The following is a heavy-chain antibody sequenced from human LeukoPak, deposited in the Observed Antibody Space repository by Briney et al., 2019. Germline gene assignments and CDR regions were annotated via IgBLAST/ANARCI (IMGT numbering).Heavy chain of an antibody. D-gene: IGHD6-13*01. J-gene: IGHJ4*02. V-gene: IGHV3-23*01. Sequence: GESLKISCAASGFTFSNYAMSWVRQAPGKGLEWVSAISGSGGSTYYADSVKGRFTISRDNSKNTLYLQMNSLRAEDTAVYYCAKGPSRNIAAVGTDYWGQGTLVTVSS. CDR3: AKGPSRNIAAVGTDY. CDR1: GFTFSNYA. CDR2: ISGSGGST.